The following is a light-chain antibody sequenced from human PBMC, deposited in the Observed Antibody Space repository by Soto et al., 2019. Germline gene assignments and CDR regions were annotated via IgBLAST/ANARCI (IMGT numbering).Light chain of an antibody. J-gene: IGLJ3*02. CDR1: SSDVGGYNY. CDR2: EVS. Sequence: QSALTQPASVSGSPGQSITISCTGTSSDVGGYNYVSWYQQHPGKAPKLMIYEVSNRPSGVSNRFSGSKSGNTASLTISGLQAEEEADYYCSSYTSRSTRVFGGGTKLTVL. CDR3: SSYTSRSTRV. V-gene: IGLV2-14*01.